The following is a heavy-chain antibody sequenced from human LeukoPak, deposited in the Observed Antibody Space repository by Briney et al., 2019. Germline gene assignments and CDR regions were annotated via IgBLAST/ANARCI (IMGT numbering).Heavy chain of an antibody. CDR2: INPNSGGT. D-gene: IGHD3-10*01. J-gene: IGHJ4*02. V-gene: IGHV1-2*02. CDR3: ARALYGSGSYPY. Sequence: ASVKVSCKASGYTFTGYYMHWVRQAPGQGLEWMGWINPNSGGTNYAQKFQGRVTMTRDTSISTAYMELSRLRSDDTAVYYCARALYGSGSYPYWGQGTLVTVSS. CDR1: GYTFTGYY.